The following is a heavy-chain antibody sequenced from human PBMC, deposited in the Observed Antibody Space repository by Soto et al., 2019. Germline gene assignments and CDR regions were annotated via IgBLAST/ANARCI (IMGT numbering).Heavy chain of an antibody. D-gene: IGHD2-15*01. CDR3: ARGSRVLMGYCYY. J-gene: IGHJ4*02. CDR1: GFTFSSYA. V-gene: IGHV3-64*01. Sequence: GGSLRLSCAASGFTFSSYAMHWVRQAPGKGLEYVSAISSNGGSTYYANSVKGRFTISRDNSKNTLYLQMGSLRAEDMAVYYCARGSRVLMGYCYYWGQGTLVTVSS. CDR2: ISSNGGST.